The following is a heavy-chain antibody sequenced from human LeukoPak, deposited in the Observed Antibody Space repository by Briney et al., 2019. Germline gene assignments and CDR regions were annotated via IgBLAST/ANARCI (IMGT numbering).Heavy chain of an antibody. V-gene: IGHV4-38-2*02. CDR3: ARGHTAAAVPLDY. CDR2: IYHSGST. Sequence: PSETLSLTCTVSGGSISSYYWGWIRQPPGKGLEWIGSIYHSGSTYYNPSLKSRVTISVDTSKNQFSLKLSSVTAADTAVYYCARGHTAAAVPLDYWGQGTLVTVSS. J-gene: IGHJ4*02. D-gene: IGHD6-13*01. CDR1: GGSISSYY.